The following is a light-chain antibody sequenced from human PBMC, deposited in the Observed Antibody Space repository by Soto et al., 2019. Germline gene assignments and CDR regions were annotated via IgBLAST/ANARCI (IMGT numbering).Light chain of an antibody. CDR1: QSVLYSSNNKNY. V-gene: IGKV4-1*01. Sequence: DLLLTPSPDSLAVSLGERATINCKSSQSVLYSSNNKNYLAWYQQKPGQPPKLLIYWASTRESGVPDRFSGSGSGTDFTLTISSLQAEDVAVYYCQHYYSTPLPFGGVTKV. J-gene: IGKJ4*01. CDR2: WAS. CDR3: QHYYSTPLP.